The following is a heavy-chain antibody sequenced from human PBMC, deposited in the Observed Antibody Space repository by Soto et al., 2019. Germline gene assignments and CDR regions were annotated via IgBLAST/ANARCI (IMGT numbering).Heavy chain of an antibody. CDR1: GFTFSSYA. Sequence: QVQLVESGGGVVQPGRSLRLSCAASGFTFSSYAMHWVRQAPGKGLEWVAVISYDGSNKYYADSVEGRFTISRDNSKNTLYLQMNSLRAEDTAVYYCARAWNDQGAFDYWGQGTLVTVSS. D-gene: IGHD1-1*01. CDR2: ISYDGSNK. CDR3: ARAWNDQGAFDY. V-gene: IGHV3-30-3*01. J-gene: IGHJ4*02.